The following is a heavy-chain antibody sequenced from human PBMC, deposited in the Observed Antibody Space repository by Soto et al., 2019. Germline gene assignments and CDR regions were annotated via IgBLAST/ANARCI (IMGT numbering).Heavy chain of an antibody. CDR3: AKDLSSQYYYGSGSPIFDY. V-gene: IGHV3-30*18. J-gene: IGHJ4*02. D-gene: IGHD3-10*01. Sequence: GGSLRLSCAASGFTFSSYGMHWVRQAPGKGLEWVAVISYDGSNKYYADSVKGRFTISRDNSKNTLYLQMNSLRAEDTAVYYCAKDLSSQYYYGSGSPIFDYWGQGTLVTVSS. CDR2: ISYDGSNK. CDR1: GFTFSSYG.